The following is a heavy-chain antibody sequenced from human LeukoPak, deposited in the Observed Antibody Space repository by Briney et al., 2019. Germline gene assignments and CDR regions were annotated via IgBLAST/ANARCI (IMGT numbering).Heavy chain of an antibody. CDR1: GYTFTTYW. Sequence: GESLKISCKGSGYTFTTYWIGWVRQMPGKGLEWMGIIYPGDSDTRYSPSFQGQVTISADKSISTAYLLWSSLKASDVAMYYCARTGYSSGWYGGFDYWGQGTLVTVSS. CDR2: IYPGDSDT. CDR3: ARTGYSSGWYGGFDY. D-gene: IGHD6-19*01. V-gene: IGHV5-51*01. J-gene: IGHJ4*02.